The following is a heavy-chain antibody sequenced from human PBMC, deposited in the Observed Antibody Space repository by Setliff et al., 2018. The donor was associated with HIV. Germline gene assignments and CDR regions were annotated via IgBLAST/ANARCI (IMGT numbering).Heavy chain of an antibody. D-gene: IGHD5-18*01. CDR1: GFSVTDTY. Sequence: LRLSCEASGFSVTDTYMGWVRQAPGKGLEWVTLMYKGGKTYYADFVKGRFTIARDDSKNTVSLQMTNLGTGDTAMYYCAKGGYGGAYYVAGYWGQGTLVTAPQ. CDR2: MYKGGKT. J-gene: IGHJ4*02. V-gene: IGHV3-66*02. CDR3: AKGGYGGAYYVAGY.